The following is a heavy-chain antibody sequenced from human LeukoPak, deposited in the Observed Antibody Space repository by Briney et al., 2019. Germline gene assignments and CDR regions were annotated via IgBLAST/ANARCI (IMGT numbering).Heavy chain of an antibody. D-gene: IGHD2-15*01. J-gene: IGHJ4*02. V-gene: IGHV3-9*01. CDR2: ISWNSGNI. Sequence: GRSLRLSCAASGLTFDDIAMHWARQAQGKGLEGVSGISWNSGNIGYADSVKGRFTISRDNAKNSLYLQMNSLRAEDTALYYCAKGRGFGGTPTGNFDYWGQGTLVTVSS. CDR1: GLTFDDIA. CDR3: AKGRGFGGTPTGNFDY.